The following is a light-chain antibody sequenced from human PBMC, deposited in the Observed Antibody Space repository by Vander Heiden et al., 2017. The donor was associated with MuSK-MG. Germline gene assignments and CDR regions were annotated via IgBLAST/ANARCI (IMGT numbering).Light chain of an antibody. CDR1: SSDVGGYNY. CDR3: ISNAGRKYLV. Sequence: QSALTQPPSASGSHGQSVNISCTGSSSDVGGYNYVHWYQQHPGKAPKLMMYEVSKRPSGVPDRFSGSKSGNTASLTVSGLQAEDEADYYCISNAGRKYLVFGGGTKLTVL. V-gene: IGLV2-8*01. J-gene: IGLJ3*02. CDR2: EVS.